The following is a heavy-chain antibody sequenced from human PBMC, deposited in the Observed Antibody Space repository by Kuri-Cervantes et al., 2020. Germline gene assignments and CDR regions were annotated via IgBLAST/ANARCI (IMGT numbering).Heavy chain of an antibody. CDR2: IIPIFGTA. J-gene: IGHJ6*02. Sequence: SVKVSCKASGGTFSSYAISWVRQAPGQGLEWMGGIIPIFGTASYAQKFQGRVTMTRDTSTSTVYMELSSLRSEDTAVYYCARDTVTTYTDYYYYYGMDVWGQGTTVTVSS. D-gene: IGHD4-17*01. CDR1: GGTFSSYA. CDR3: ARDTVTTYTDYYYYYGMDV. V-gene: IGHV1-69*05.